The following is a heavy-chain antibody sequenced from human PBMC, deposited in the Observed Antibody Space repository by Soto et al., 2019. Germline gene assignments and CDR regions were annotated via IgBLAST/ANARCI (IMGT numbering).Heavy chain of an antibody. D-gene: IGHD3-3*01. J-gene: IGHJ6*03. CDR1: GFTFDDYA. CDR3: ARESGITIFGENYYMDV. Sequence: PGGSLRLSCAASGFTFDDYAMHWVRQAPGKGLEWVSGISWNSGSIGYADSVKGRFTISRDNAKNSLYLQMNSLRAEDTAVYYCARESGITIFGENYYMDVWGKGTTVTVSS. CDR2: ISWNSGSI. V-gene: IGHV3-9*01.